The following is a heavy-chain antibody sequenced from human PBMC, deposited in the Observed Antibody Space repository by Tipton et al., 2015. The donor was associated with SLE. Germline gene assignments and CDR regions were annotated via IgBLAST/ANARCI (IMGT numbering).Heavy chain of an antibody. Sequence: TLSLTCTVSGGSISSYYWSWIRQPPGKGLEWIGYIYYSGSTNYNPSLKSRVTISVDATKNRFSLKLSSLTAADTAVYYCVVAATPDAFDIWGQGTMVTVSS. CDR3: VVAATPDAFDI. V-gene: IGHV4-59*08. D-gene: IGHD2-15*01. CDR1: GGSISSYY. CDR2: IYYSGST. J-gene: IGHJ3*02.